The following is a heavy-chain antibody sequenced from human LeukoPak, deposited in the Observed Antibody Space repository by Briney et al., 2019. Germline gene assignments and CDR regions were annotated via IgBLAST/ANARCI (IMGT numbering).Heavy chain of an antibody. CDR3: ARDIRIRVDYDILTGQSYYYYYYMDV. Sequence: SQTLSLTCAISGDSVSSNSAAWNWIRQSPSRGLEWLGRTYYRSKWYNDYAVSVKSRITINPDTSKNQFSLQLNSVTPEDTAVYYCARDIRIRVDYDILTGQSYYYYYYMDVWGKGTTVTVSS. J-gene: IGHJ6*03. CDR1: GDSVSSNSAA. D-gene: IGHD3-9*01. CDR2: TYYRSKWYN. V-gene: IGHV6-1*01.